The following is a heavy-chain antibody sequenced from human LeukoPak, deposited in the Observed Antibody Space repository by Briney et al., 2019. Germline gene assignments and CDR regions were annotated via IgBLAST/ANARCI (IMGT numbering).Heavy chain of an antibody. CDR1: GYTFTSYG. V-gene: IGHV1-18*01. Sequence: ASVKVSCKASGYTFTSYGISWVRQAPGQGLEWMGWISAYNGNTNYAQKLQGRVTMTTDTSTSTAYMELRSLRSDDTAVYYCARVHFGVVSKDYYYYMDVWGKGTTVTVSS. CDR2: ISAYNGNT. CDR3: ARVHFGVVSKDYYYYMDV. D-gene: IGHD3-3*01. J-gene: IGHJ6*03.